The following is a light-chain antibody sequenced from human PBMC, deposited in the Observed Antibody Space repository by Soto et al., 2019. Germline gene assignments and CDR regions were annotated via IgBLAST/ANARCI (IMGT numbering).Light chain of an antibody. J-gene: IGKJ5*01. Sequence: DIHITLSPSTLSASVGDRVSITCRASQSISSWLAWYQQKPGKAPKLLIYDASSLESGVPSRFSGSGSGTEFTLTISSLQPGDFATYYCQQSYSTPSTFGQGTRLEI. CDR2: DAS. CDR3: QQSYSTPST. CDR1: QSISSW. V-gene: IGKV1-5*01.